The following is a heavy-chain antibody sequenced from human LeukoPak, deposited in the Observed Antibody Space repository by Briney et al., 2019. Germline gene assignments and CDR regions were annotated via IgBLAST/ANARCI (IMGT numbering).Heavy chain of an antibody. CDR2: IYYSGST. Sequence: SATLSLTCTVSGGSISSYYWSWLRQPPGKGLEWIGYIYYSGSTNYNPSLKSRVTISVDTSKNQFSLKLSSVTAADTAVYYCARDQGFWSGYLDYWGQGTLVTVPS. CDR3: ARDQGFWSGYLDY. D-gene: IGHD3-3*01. J-gene: IGHJ4*02. CDR1: GGSISSYY. V-gene: IGHV4-59*01.